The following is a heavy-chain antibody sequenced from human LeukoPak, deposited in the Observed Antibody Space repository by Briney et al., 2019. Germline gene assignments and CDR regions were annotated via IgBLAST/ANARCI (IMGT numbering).Heavy chain of an antibody. D-gene: IGHD1-26*01. J-gene: IGHJ6*02. CDR3: ARGVGGGMDV. CDR1: GFTFSSYS. CDR2: ISSRSSYI. Sequence: GGSLRLSCAASGFTFSSYSMNCVRQAPGNGLEWVSSISSRSSYIYYADSVKGRFTISRDNAKNSLYLQMNSLRAEDTAVYYCARGVGGGMDVWGQGTTVTVSS. V-gene: IGHV3-21*01.